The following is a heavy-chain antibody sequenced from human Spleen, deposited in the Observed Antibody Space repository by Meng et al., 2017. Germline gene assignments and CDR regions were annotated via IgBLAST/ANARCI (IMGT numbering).Heavy chain of an antibody. CDR1: GYTFTTYW. CDR2: IYPGDSDT. J-gene: IGHJ4*02. V-gene: IGHV5-51*01. D-gene: IGHD3-22*01. Sequence: GESLKISCKGSGYTFTTYWIGWVRQMPGKGLEWMGIIYPGDSDTRYSPSFQGQVTISADKSISTAYLQWSSLKASDTGMYYCARRYYYNSGYYFDYWGQGTLVTVSS. CDR3: ARRYYYNSGYYFDY.